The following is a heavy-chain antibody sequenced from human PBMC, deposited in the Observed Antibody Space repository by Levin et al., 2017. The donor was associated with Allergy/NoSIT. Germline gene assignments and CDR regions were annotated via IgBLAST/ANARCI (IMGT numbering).Heavy chain of an antibody. CDR3: TTVVQWLVTPLYYFDY. J-gene: IGHJ4*02. D-gene: IGHD6-19*01. CDR1: GFTFSNAW. CDR2: IKSKTDGGTT. Sequence: AGGSLRLSCAASGFTFSNAWMSWVRQAPGKGLEWVGRIKSKTDGGTTDYAAPVKGRFTIPRDDSKNTLYLQMNSLKTEDTAVYYCTTVVQWLVTPLYYFDYWGQGTLVTVSS. V-gene: IGHV3-15*01.